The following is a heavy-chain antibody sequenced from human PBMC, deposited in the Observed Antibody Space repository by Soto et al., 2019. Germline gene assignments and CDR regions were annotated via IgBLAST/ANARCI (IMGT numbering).Heavy chain of an antibody. CDR1: GFTFSSYG. D-gene: IGHD6-13*01. CDR2: IWYDGSNK. Sequence: QVQLVESGGGVVQPGRSLRLSCAASGFTFSSYGMHWVRQAPGKGLEWVAVIWYDGSNKYYADSVKGRFTISRDNSKNTLYLQMNSLRAEDTAGYYCARDNSSSWYGQTNWFDPWGQGTLVTVSS. CDR3: ARDNSSSWYGQTNWFDP. J-gene: IGHJ5*02. V-gene: IGHV3-33*01.